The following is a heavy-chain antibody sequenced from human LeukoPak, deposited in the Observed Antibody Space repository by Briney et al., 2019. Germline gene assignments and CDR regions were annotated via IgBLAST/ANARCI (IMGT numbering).Heavy chain of an antibody. V-gene: IGHV4-59*01. CDR1: GGSISSYY. D-gene: IGHD3-22*01. CDR3: AGDQDYYDSSGYYLIFDY. J-gene: IGHJ4*02. Sequence: KSSETLSLTCTVSGGSISSYYWSWIRQPPGKGLEWIGYIYYSGSTNYNPSLKSRVTISVKTSKNQFSLKLKSVTAADTAVYYCAGDQDYYDSSGYYLIFDYWGQGTLVTVSS. CDR2: IYYSGST.